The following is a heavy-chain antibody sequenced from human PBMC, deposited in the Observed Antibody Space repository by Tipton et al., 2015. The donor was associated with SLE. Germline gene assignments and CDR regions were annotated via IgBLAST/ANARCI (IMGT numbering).Heavy chain of an antibody. CDR2: LYSGGST. V-gene: IGHV3-66*02. D-gene: IGHD6-13*01. J-gene: IGHJ3*02. CDR1: GFSVSDKY. CDR3: AREEIYSSSWNDAFDI. Sequence: SLRLSCAASGFSVSDKYMNWFRQAPGKGLEWVSILYSGGSTYYTDSVKGRFTISRDNSKNTLYLQMNSLRAEDTAVYYCAREEIYSSSWNDAFDIWGQGTMVTVSS.